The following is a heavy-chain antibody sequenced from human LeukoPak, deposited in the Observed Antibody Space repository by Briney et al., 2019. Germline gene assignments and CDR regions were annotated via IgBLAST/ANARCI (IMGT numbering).Heavy chain of an antibody. J-gene: IGHJ4*02. CDR2: IYYSGST. CDR3: ASPSTRGYSYGYIDY. D-gene: IGHD5-18*01. V-gene: IGHV4-59*12. CDR1: GGSISSYY. Sequence: NPSETLSLTCTVSGGSISSYYWSWIRQPPGKGLEWIGYIYYSGSTNYSPSLKSRVTISVDTSKNQFSLKLSSVTAADTAVYYCASPSTRGYSYGYIDYWGQGTLVTVSS.